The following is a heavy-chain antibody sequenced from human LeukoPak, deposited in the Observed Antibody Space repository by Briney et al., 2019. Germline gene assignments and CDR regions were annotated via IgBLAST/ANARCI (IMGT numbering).Heavy chain of an antibody. J-gene: IGHJ6*02. Sequence: ASVKVSCKASGYTFTSYYMHWVRQAPGQGLEWMGIINPSGGSTSYAQKFRGRVTMTRDTSTSTVYMELGSLRSEDTAVYYCARMAIPAAIYYYYGMDVWGQGTTVTVSS. CDR2: INPSGGST. CDR1: GYTFTSYY. CDR3: ARMAIPAAIYYYYGMDV. V-gene: IGHV1-46*03. D-gene: IGHD2-2*01.